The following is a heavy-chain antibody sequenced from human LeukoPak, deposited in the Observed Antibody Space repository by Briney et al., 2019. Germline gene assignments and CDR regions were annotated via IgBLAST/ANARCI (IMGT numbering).Heavy chain of an antibody. D-gene: IGHD6-6*01. CDR1: GYTFTSYY. CDR2: INPNTGDT. V-gene: IGHV1-2*02. Sequence: ASVKVSCKASGYTFTSYYMHWVRQAPGQGLEWMGWINPNTGDTDYVQNFQGRVTMTRDTSISAAYMELSRLRSDDTAVYYCARAYSSSFHAPLRYWGQGTLVTVSS. CDR3: ARAYSSSFHAPLRY. J-gene: IGHJ4*02.